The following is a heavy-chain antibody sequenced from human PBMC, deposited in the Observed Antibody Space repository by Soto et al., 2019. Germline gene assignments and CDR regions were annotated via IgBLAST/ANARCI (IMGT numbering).Heavy chain of an antibody. CDR1: GGTFSSYA. CDR2: TIPIFGTA. J-gene: IGHJ4*02. V-gene: IGHV1-69*13. Sequence: SVKVSCKASGGTFSSYAISWVRQAPGQGLEWMGGTIPIFGTANYAQKFQGRVTITADESTSTAYMELSSLRSEDTAVYYCASQGIAVAGLRYWGQGTLVTVSS. CDR3: ASQGIAVAGLRY. D-gene: IGHD6-19*01.